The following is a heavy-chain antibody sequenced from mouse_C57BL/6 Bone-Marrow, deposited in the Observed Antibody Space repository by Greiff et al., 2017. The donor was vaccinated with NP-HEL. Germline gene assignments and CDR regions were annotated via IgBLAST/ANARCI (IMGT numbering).Heavy chain of an antibody. Sequence: QVQLKESGAELARPGASVKLSCKASGYTFTSYGISWVKQRTGQGLEWIGEIYPRSGNTYYNEKFKGKATLTADKSSSTTYMELRSLTSEDSAVYFCARHWDGCDYWGQGTTLTVSS. D-gene: IGHD2-3*01. J-gene: IGHJ2*01. V-gene: IGHV1-81*01. CDR2: IYPRSGNT. CDR3: ARHWDGCDY. CDR1: GYTFTSYG.